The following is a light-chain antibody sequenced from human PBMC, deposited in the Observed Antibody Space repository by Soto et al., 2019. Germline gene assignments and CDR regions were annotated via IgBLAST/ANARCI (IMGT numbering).Light chain of an antibody. CDR2: DAS. J-gene: IGKJ5*01. Sequence: EIVLTQSPGTLSLSPGERATLSCRASQSVSSSYLAWYQRKPGQAPRLLIYDASNRAAGIPARFSGSGSGTDFTLTISSLEPEDFAVYYCQQRTNWPPITFGQGTRLEIK. V-gene: IGKV3-11*01. CDR1: QSVSSSY. CDR3: QQRTNWPPIT.